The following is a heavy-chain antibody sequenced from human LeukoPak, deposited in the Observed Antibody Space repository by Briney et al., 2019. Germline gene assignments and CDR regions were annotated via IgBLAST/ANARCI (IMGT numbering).Heavy chain of an antibody. CDR2: INSSRSTI. CDR3: ARGDSSGSYWAFPFDY. J-gene: IGHJ4*02. V-gene: IGHV3-11*04. CDR1: GFTFSDYY. Sequence: GESLRLSCAASGFTFSDYYMSWIRQPPGKGLEWVSYINSSRSTIYYADSVKGRFTISRDNAKNSLYLQMNSLRDEDTAVYYCARGDSSGSYWAFPFDYWGQGTLVTV. D-gene: IGHD3-22*01.